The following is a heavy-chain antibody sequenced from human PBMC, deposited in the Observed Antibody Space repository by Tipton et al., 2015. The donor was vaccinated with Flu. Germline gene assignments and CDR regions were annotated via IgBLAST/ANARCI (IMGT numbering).Heavy chain of an antibody. CDR2: INHSGST. V-gene: IGHV4-34*01. Sequence: TLSLTCAVYSGSFSGYFWSWIRQPPGKGLEWIGEINHSGSTNYNPSLKSRVTISVDTSKNRFSLKLSSVTDADTAVYYCARHTYCSGGTCYLDYWGQGTLVTVSS. J-gene: IGHJ4*02. CDR3: ARHTYCSGGTCYLDY. D-gene: IGHD2-15*01. CDR1: SGSFSGYF.